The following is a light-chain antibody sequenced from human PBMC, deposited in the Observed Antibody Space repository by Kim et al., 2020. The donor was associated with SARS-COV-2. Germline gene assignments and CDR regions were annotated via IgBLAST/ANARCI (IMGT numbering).Light chain of an antibody. J-gene: IGLJ3*02. CDR3: ASWDDSLNGWV. CDR2: RKT. V-gene: IGLV1-44*01. Sequence: GQRVTIPCSGSTSNIGSNTVNWYQQLPGTAPKVIMYRKTQRPSGVPDRFSGAKSGTSASLAISGLQSEDEAVYYCASWDDSLNGWVFGGGTQLTVL. CDR1: TSNIGSNT.